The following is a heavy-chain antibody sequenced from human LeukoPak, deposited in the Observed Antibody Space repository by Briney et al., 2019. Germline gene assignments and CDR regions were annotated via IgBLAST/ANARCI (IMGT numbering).Heavy chain of an antibody. CDR2: IYYSGST. Sequence: SETLSLTCTVSGGSISSYYWSWIRQPPGKGLEWIGYIYYSGSTNYNPSLKSRVTISVDTSKNQFSLKLSSVTAADTAVYYCARRYYLGSGSYWFDYWGQGTLVTVSS. J-gene: IGHJ4*02. CDR1: GGSISSYY. D-gene: IGHD3-10*01. CDR3: ARRYYLGSGSYWFDY. V-gene: IGHV4-59*08.